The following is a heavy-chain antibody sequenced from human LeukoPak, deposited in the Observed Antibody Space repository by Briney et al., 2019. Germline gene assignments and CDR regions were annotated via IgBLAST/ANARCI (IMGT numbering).Heavy chain of an antibody. CDR3: ARAGYSFDSPNYFDF. J-gene: IGHJ4*02. CDR2: ISSSSGGK. CDR1: GFTFSNYE. Sequence: GGSLRLSCAASGFTFSNYEMNWVRQAPGKGLQWVSYISSSSGGKYYADSVKSRFTISRDNAKNSLYLQMNSLRAEDTAVYYCARAGYSFDSPNYFDFWGQGTLVTVSS. V-gene: IGHV3-48*03. D-gene: IGHD5-18*01.